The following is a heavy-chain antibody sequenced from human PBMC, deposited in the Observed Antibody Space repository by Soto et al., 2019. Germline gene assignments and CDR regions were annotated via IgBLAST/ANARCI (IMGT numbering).Heavy chain of an antibody. D-gene: IGHD5-12*01. Sequence: EVLLVESGGALVQPGGSLRLSCAASGFDFRIYEMNWVRQAPGKGLELLSYIGSTGATTYYADSVKGRVPIARDAGKNSVYIHMKTLRAEDTAVYYCARRGYSGYDWGWYFDFWGQGTPVTVSS. CDR2: IGSTGATT. CDR3: ARRGYSGYDWGWYFDF. CDR1: GFDFRIYE. J-gene: IGHJ4*02. V-gene: IGHV3-48*03.